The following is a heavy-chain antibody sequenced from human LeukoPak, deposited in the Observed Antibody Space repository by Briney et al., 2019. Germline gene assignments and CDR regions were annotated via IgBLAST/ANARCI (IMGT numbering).Heavy chain of an antibody. Sequence: ASVKVSCKASGGTFSSYAISWVRQAPGQGLGWMGGIIPIFGTANYAQKFQGRVTITTDESTSTAYMELSSLRSEDTAVYYCARDRSGWYGPWGRGTLVTVSS. CDR1: GGTFSSYA. CDR3: ARDRSGWYGP. CDR2: IIPIFGTA. V-gene: IGHV1-69*05. D-gene: IGHD2-15*01. J-gene: IGHJ5*02.